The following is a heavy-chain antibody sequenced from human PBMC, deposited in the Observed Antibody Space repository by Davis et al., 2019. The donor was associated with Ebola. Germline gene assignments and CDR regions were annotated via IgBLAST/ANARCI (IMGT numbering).Heavy chain of an antibody. J-gene: IGHJ4*02. D-gene: IGHD3-3*01. CDR3: ARDPAAYYDFWSGYSYFDY. CDR1: GFTFSSYA. V-gene: IGHV3-30-3*01. Sequence: PGGSLRLSCAASGFTFSSYAMHWVRQAPGKGLEWVAVISYDGSNKYYADSVKGRFTISRDNSKNTLYLQMNSLRAEDTAVYYCARDPAAYYDFWSGYSYFDYWGQGTLVTVSS. CDR2: ISYDGSNK.